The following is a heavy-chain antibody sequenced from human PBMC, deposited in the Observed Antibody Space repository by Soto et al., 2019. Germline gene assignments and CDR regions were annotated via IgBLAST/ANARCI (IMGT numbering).Heavy chain of an antibody. CDR2: INPSGGST. J-gene: IGHJ3*02. Sequence: ASVKVSCKASGYTFTSYYMLWVRQAPGQGLEWMGIINPSGGSTSYAQKFQGRVTMTRDTSTSTVYMELSSLRSEDTAVYYCARPVISLDAFDIWGQGTMVTVSS. V-gene: IGHV1-46*03. CDR3: ARPVISLDAFDI. D-gene: IGHD3-22*01. CDR1: GYTFTSYY.